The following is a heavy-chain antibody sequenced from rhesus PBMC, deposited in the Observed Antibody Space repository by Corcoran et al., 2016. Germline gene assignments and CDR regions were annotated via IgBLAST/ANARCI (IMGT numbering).Heavy chain of an antibody. CDR3: ARGQWGAAAAFDY. V-gene: IGHV4-122*02. D-gene: IGHD6-13*01. CDR2: ITYSGTN. CDR1: GGAINSGYYH. J-gene: IGHJ4*01. Sequence: QVQLQESGPGLVKPSETLSLTCAVYGGAINSGYYHWSWIRQPPGKGLEWIGYITYSGTNGYNPSLKNRVTMSKDASKNQFSLKLSSGTAADTAVYYCARGQWGAAAAFDYWGQGVLVTVSS.